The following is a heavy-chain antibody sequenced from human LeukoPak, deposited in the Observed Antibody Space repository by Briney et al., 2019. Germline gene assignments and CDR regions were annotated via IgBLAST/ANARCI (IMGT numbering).Heavy chain of an antibody. J-gene: IGHJ4*02. D-gene: IGHD5-12*01. V-gene: IGHV3-23*01. CDR1: GFSFNNYA. Sequence: GGSLRLSCVASGFSFNNYAMNWVRQAPGKGLEWVSLIIGSSGSTFYADSVKGRFTISRDKSKNTLYLQMNSLRAEDTAVYYCAKGAYDYIEIAYFGYWGQGSLVTVSS. CDR3: AKGAYDYIEIAYFGY. CDR2: IIGSSGST.